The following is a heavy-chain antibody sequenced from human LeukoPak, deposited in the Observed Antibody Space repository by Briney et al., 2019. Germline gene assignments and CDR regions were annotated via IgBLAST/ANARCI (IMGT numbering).Heavy chain of an antibody. CDR2: ISSGTGSYI. CDR1: GFSFSSYS. D-gene: IGHD6-6*01. J-gene: IGHJ4*02. V-gene: IGHV3-21*01. CDR3: ARCSGVFGSSGY. Sequence: KTGGSLRLSCVASGFSFSSYSMNWVRQAPGKGLEWVSTISSGTGSYIYYADSVRGRFTISRDNAKNSLYLQMNSLRAEDTAVYYCARCSGVFGSSGYWGQGTLVTVSS.